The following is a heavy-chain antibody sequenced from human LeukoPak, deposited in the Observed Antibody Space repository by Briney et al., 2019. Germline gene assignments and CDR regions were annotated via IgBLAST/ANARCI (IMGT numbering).Heavy chain of an antibody. CDR1: GYSISSGSY. J-gene: IGHJ6*03. D-gene: IGHD2-15*01. CDR3: AREHCSGGSCYSIYYYYYMDV. V-gene: IGHV4-38-2*02. Sequence: SETLSLTCSVSGYSISSGSYWGWIRQPPGKGLEWIGSIYHSGSTYYNPSLKSRVTISVDTSKNQFSLKLSSVTAADTAVYYCAREHCSGGSCYSIYYYYYMDVWGKGTTVTVSS. CDR2: IYHSGST.